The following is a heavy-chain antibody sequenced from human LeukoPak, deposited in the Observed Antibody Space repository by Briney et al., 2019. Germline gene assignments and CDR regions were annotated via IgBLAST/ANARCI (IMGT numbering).Heavy chain of an antibody. Sequence: GASVKVSCKASGYTFTGYYMPWVRQAPGQGLEWMGWINPNSGGTNYAQKFQGRVTMTRDTSISTAYMELSRLRSDATAVYYCARSPSWSSSWYDYWGQGTLVTVSS. CDR2: INPNSGGT. V-gene: IGHV1-2*02. D-gene: IGHD6-13*01. J-gene: IGHJ4*02. CDR1: GYTFTGYY. CDR3: ARSPSWSSSWYDY.